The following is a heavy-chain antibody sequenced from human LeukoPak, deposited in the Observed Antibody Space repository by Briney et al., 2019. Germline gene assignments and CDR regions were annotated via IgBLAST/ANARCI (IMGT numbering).Heavy chain of an antibody. D-gene: IGHD1-26*01. CDR3: ARGGSHGY. J-gene: IGHJ4*02. Sequence: GVSLRLSCATSGLTFSSYWMSWVRQDPGKGLEWVANIKPDGSEKNYVDSVKGRFTISRDNAKNSLYLQMNSLRAEDTAVYYCARGGSHGYWGQGTLVTVSS. V-gene: IGHV3-7*01. CDR2: IKPDGSEK. CDR1: GLTFSSYW.